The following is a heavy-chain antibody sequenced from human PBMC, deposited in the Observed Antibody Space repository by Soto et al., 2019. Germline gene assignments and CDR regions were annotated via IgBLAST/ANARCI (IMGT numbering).Heavy chain of an antibody. J-gene: IGHJ4*02. D-gene: IGHD3-10*01. CDR3: ARSPSLYYGSGSYTFDY. CDR1: GGSISSGGYY. Sequence: SETLSLTCTVSGGSISSGGYYWSWIRQHPGKGLEWIGYIYYSGSTYYNPSLKSRVTISVDTSKNQFSLKLSSVTAADTAVYYCARSPSLYYGSGSYTFDYWGQGTLVTVSS. CDR2: IYYSGST. V-gene: IGHV4-31*03.